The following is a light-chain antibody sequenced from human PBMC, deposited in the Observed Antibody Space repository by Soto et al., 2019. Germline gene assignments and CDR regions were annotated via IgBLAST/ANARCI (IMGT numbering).Light chain of an antibody. CDR1: SSDVGGYNY. CDR2: DVS. CDR3: SSYTSSSTLGNWV. Sequence: QSALTQPASVSGSPGQSITISCTGTSSDVGGYNYVSWYQQHPGQAPKLMIYDVSNRPSGVSNRFSGSKSGNTASLTISGLQAEDEADYYCSSYTSSSTLGNWVFGGGTKLTVL. J-gene: IGLJ3*02. V-gene: IGLV2-14*01.